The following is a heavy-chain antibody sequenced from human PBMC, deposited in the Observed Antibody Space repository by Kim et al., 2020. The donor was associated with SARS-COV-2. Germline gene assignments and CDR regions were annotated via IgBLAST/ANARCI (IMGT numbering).Heavy chain of an antibody. V-gene: IGHV3-11*05. J-gene: IGHJ4*02. D-gene: IGHD5-18*01. CDR3: ARDGGFSCGSQQFDQ. CDR1: GFTFSDYY. Sequence: GGSLRLSCAASGFTFSDYYMSWIRQAPGKGLEWVSYISSSGSYTNYADSVKGRFTISRDNAKNSVYLQVNSLRAEDTALYYCARDGGFSCGSQQFDQWGQGTLVSVSS. CDR2: ISSSGSYT.